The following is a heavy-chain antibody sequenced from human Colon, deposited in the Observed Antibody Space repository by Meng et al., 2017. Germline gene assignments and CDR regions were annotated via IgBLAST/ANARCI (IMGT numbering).Heavy chain of an antibody. D-gene: IGHD3-10*02. CDR1: GGSINNYY. CDR3: AGDNMSGDYYFDY. J-gene: IGHJ4*02. V-gene: IGHV4-59*08. CDR2: IYSSGTT. Sequence: QVQLQQWGAGLLKPSETLSLTCTVSGGSINNYYWSWIRQPPGKGLEWIGYIYSSGTTNYHPSLKGRLTISVDTSKNELSLKLSSVTAADTAVYYCAGDNMSGDYYFDYWGQGTLVTVSS.